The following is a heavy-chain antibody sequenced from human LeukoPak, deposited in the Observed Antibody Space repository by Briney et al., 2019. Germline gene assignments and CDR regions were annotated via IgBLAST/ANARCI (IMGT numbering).Heavy chain of an antibody. CDR1: GFTFSSYE. J-gene: IGHJ4*02. CDR2: ISSSGSTI. Sequence: GGSLRLSCAASGFTFSSYEMNWVRQAPGKGLEWVLYISSSGSTIYYADSVKGRFTISRDNAKNSLYLQMNSLRAEDTAVYYCAREGGYSYGAPDYWGQGTLVTVSS. D-gene: IGHD5-18*01. CDR3: AREGGYSYGAPDY. V-gene: IGHV3-48*03.